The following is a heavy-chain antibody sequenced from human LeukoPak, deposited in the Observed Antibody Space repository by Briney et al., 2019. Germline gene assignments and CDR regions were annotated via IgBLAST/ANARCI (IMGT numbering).Heavy chain of an antibody. CDR2: IYYSGST. J-gene: IGHJ4*02. CDR3: ARSDGYFLTLYYFDY. D-gene: IGHD1-1*01. V-gene: IGHV4-59*01. CDR1: GGSISSYY. Sequence: SETLSLTCTVSGGSISSYYWSWIRQPPGKGLEWIGYIYYSGSTNYNPSLKSRVTISVDTSKNQFSVKLSSVTAADTAVYYCARSDGYFLTLYYFDYWGQGTLVTVSS.